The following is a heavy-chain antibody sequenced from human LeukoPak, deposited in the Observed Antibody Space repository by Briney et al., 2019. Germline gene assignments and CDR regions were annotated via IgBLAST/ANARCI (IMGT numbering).Heavy chain of an antibody. V-gene: IGHV3-7*01. Sequence: GGSLRLSCAASGFTFSSYWMSWVRQAPGKGLEWVANIKQDGSEKYYVDSVKGRFTISRDNAKNSLYLQMNSLRAEDTAVYYCATGGSSVTLPFDYWGQGTLVTVSS. CDR3: ATGGSSVTLPFDY. D-gene: IGHD3-22*01. J-gene: IGHJ4*02. CDR2: IKQDGSEK. CDR1: GFTFSSYW.